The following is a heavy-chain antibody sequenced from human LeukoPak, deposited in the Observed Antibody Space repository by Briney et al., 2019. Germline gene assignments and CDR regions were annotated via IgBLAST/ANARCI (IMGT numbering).Heavy chain of an antibody. CDR2: INPSGGST. Sequence: ASVKVSCKASGGTFSSYAISWVRQAPGQGLEWMGIINPSGGSTSYAQKFQGRVTMTRDTSTSTVYMELSSLRAEDTAVYYCARDLAYSSYDYWGQGTLVTVSS. D-gene: IGHD6-6*01. CDR3: ARDLAYSSYDY. J-gene: IGHJ4*02. V-gene: IGHV1-46*01. CDR1: GGTFSSYA.